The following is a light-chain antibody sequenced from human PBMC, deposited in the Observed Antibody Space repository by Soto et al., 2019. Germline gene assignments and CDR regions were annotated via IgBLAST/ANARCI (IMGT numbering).Light chain of an antibody. J-gene: IGKJ5*01. V-gene: IGKV3-11*01. CDR1: QSFSSY. Sequence: EFVLTQSPATLSLSPGESSTLSCSGSQSFSSYLAWYQQKPGQAPRLLIYDASNRATGIPARFSGTGSGTDFTLTINNLEPEDFAVYYCQVRTNWSIAFGRGTRLEIK. CDR2: DAS. CDR3: QVRTNWSIA.